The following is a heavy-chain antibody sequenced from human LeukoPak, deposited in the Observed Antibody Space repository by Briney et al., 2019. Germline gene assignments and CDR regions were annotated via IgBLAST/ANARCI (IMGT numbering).Heavy chain of an antibody. Sequence: GGSLRLSCAASGFTFSSYAMSWVRQAPGKGLEWVSAISGSGGSTYYADSVKGRFTISRDNSKNTLYLQMNSLRAEDTAVYYCATSGYCSGGSCYSEGYFDYWGQGTLVTVSS. J-gene: IGHJ4*02. CDR3: ATSGYCSGGSCYSEGYFDY. CDR1: GFTFSSYA. V-gene: IGHV3-23*01. CDR2: ISGSGGST. D-gene: IGHD2-15*01.